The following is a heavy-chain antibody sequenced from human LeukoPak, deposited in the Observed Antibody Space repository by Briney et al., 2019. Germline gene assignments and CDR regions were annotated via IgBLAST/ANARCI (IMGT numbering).Heavy chain of an antibody. D-gene: IGHD2-8*01. CDR1: GGSISSSSYY. CDR2: IYYSGST. V-gene: IGHV4-39*01. CDR3: GRREWRYYFDY. J-gene: IGHJ4*02. Sequence: SETLSLTCTVSGGSISSSSYYWGWIRQPPRKGLEWIGSIYYSGSTYYNPSLKSRVTISVDTSKNQFSLKLSSVTAADTAVYYCGRREWRYYFDYWGQGTLVTVSS.